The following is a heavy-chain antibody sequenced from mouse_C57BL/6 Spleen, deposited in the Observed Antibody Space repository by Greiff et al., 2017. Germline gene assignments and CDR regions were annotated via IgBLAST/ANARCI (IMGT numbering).Heavy chain of an antibody. V-gene: IGHV1-52*01. D-gene: IGHD2-3*01. CDR2: IDPSDSET. J-gene: IGHJ2*01. CDR1: GYTFTSYW. Sequence: QVQLQQPGAELVRPGSSVKLSCKASGYTFTSYWMHWVKQRPIQGLEWIGNIDPSDSETHYNQKFKDKATLTVDKSSSTAYMQLSSLTYEDSAVYYSARVGYYDFDYWGQGTTLTVSS. CDR3: ARVGYYDFDY.